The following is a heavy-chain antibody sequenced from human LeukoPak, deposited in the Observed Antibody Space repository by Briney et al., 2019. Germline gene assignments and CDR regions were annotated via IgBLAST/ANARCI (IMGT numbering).Heavy chain of an antibody. Sequence: SETLSLTCTVSGGSISSSSYYWGWIRQPAGKGLEWIGRIYTSGSTNYNPSLKSRVTISVDTSKNQFSLKLSSVTAADTAVYYCAIQRGATVTQPEPNWFDPWGQGTLVTVSS. CDR2: IYTSGST. CDR1: GGSISSSSYY. V-gene: IGHV4-61*02. J-gene: IGHJ5*02. CDR3: AIQRGATVTQPEPNWFDP. D-gene: IGHD4-11*01.